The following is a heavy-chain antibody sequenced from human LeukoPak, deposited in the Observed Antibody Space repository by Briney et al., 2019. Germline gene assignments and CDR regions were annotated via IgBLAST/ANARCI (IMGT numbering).Heavy chain of an antibody. V-gene: IGHV1-2*02. CDR2: INPNSGGT. CDR1: GYTFTGYY. J-gene: IGHJ4*02. CDR3: ARDPLGAYSGTY. D-gene: IGHD1-26*01. Sequence: GASVKVSCKASGYTFTGYYMHWVRQAPGQGLEWMGWINPNSGGTNYAQKFQGRVTMTRDTSISTAYMELSRLRADDTAMYYCARDPLGAYSGTYWGQGTLVTVSS.